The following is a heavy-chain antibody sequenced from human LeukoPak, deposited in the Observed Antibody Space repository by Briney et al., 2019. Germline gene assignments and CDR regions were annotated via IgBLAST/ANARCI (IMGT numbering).Heavy chain of an antibody. D-gene: IGHD6-19*01. CDR2: MNPNSGGT. Sequence: ASVKVSCKASGYTFTSYGISWVRQAPGQGLEWMGGMNPNSGGTNDAQKFQGRVTMTRDTPISTAYMELSRLRSDDTAVYYCARDLKMGYSSGRYSWGTGSSNDYWGQGTLVTVSS. CDR1: GYTFTSYG. V-gene: IGHV1-2*02. CDR3: ARDLKMGYSSGRYSWGTGSSNDY. J-gene: IGHJ4*02.